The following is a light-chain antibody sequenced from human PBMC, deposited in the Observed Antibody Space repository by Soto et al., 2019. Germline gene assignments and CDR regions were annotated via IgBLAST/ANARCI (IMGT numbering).Light chain of an antibody. CDR3: QKYGSSPPYT. CDR1: QSVSSNY. CDR2: GAS. Sequence: EIVLTQSPGTLSLSPGERATLSCRASQSVSSNYLAWYQQKPGQAPRLLIYGASSRATGIPDRFSGSGSGTDFTLTISRLEPEDVAVYYCQKYGSSPPYTFGQGTKLEIK. V-gene: IGKV3-20*01. J-gene: IGKJ2*01.